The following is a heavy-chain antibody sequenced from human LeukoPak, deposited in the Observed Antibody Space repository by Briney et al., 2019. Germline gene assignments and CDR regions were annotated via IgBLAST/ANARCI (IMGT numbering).Heavy chain of an antibody. CDR2: IYYSGST. CDR3: SRGPSCFQF. D-gene: IGHD2-15*01. V-gene: IGHV4-59*12. Sequence: SETLSLTCTVSSGSMSSYVWSWTRQSPGKGLEWIGYIYYSGSTDYNPSLKSRVTISVDTSKNQFSLKLNSVTAADTAVYYCSRGPSCFQFWGQGTLVTVSS. J-gene: IGHJ4*02. CDR1: SGSMSSYV.